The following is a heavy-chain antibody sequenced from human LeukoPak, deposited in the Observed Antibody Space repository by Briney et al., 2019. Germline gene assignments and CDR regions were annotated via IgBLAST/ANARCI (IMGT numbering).Heavy chain of an antibody. D-gene: IGHD2/OR15-2a*01. CDR2: IYYSGST. Sequence: SETLSLTCTVSGGSISSYYWSWIRQPPGKGLEWIGYIYYSGSTNYNPSLKSRVTISVDTSKNQFSLKLASVTAADTAVYYCARDVFFRAHNWFDPWGQGTLVTVSS. V-gene: IGHV4-59*12. CDR3: ARDVFFRAHNWFDP. J-gene: IGHJ5*02. CDR1: GGSISSYY.